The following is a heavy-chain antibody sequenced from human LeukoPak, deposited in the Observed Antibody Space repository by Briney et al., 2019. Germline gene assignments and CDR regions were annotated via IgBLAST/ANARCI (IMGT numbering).Heavy chain of an antibody. CDR2: ISGSGRST. V-gene: IGHV3-23*01. CDR1: GVTFSNYA. CDR3: SRHGPRGPFASGTSRVYYGLDV. D-gene: IGHD3-10*01. Sequence: GGSLRLSCAASGVTFSNYAMTWVRQGPGKGLEWVSSISGSGRSTYYADSVKGRFTVSKDSSKNTLFLQTNSLRPDDTAIYYCSRHGPRGPFASGTSRVYYGLDVWGKGTTVTVSS. J-gene: IGHJ6*04.